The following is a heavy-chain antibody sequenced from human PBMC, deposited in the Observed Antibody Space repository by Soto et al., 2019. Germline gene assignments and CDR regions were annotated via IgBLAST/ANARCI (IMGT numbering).Heavy chain of an antibody. CDR3: ARVDYYHSSAIG. J-gene: IGHJ4*02. V-gene: IGHV4-30-4*01. CDR1: GGSISSGDYY. CDR2: IYYSGTT. D-gene: IGHD3-22*01. Sequence: QVQLLQSGPGLVKPSQTLSLTCRVSGGSISSGDYYWSWIRQPPGKGLEWIGYIYYSGTTYYNPSLRSRVTISVERAENQFYLHLHSVTAADTAMYYCARVDYYHSSAIGWGQGTLVTVSA.